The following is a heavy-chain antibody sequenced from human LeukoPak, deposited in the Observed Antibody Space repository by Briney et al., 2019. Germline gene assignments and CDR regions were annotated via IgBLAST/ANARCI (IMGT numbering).Heavy chain of an antibody. Sequence: GGSLRLSCAASGFTFSSYKMNWVRQAPGKGLEWVPSISSSSGYIYYADSVKGRFTISRDNAKNPLYLQMNSLRAEDTAVYYCARNFGSGSPNYYTYYGLDVWGQGTTVTVSS. V-gene: IGHV3-21*01. D-gene: IGHD3-10*01. CDR3: ARNFGSGSPNYYTYYGLDV. CDR1: GFTFSSYK. CDR2: ISSSSGYI. J-gene: IGHJ6*02.